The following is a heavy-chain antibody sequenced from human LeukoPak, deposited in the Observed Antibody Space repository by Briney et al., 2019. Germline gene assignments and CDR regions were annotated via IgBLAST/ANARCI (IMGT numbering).Heavy chain of an antibody. CDR1: GFTVSSNY. CDR3: ARVRLDRSERNLDAFEN. V-gene: IGHV3-53*01. CDR2: IYSGGST. J-gene: IGHJ3*02. Sequence: GGSLRLSCAASGFTVSSNYMSWVRQAPRKGLGWVLSIYSGGSTYYADSVKGRFTISRDNSKNTVYLQRNSLRAEDTAVYFCARVRLDRSERNLDAFENWGQETMVTVSS. D-gene: IGHD1-14*01.